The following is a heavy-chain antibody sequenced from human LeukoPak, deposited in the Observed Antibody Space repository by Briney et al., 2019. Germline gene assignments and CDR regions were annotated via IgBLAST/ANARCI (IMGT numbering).Heavy chain of an antibody. D-gene: IGHD6-13*01. J-gene: IGHJ4*02. Sequence: SVXVSCKASGGTFSSYAISWVRQAPGQGLEWMGGIIPIFGTANYAQKFQGRVTITTDESTSTAYMELSSLRSEDTAVYYCARDSKGGAAAIDYWGQGTLVTVSS. CDR1: GGTFSSYA. CDR3: ARDSKGGAAAIDY. V-gene: IGHV1-69*05. CDR2: IIPIFGTA.